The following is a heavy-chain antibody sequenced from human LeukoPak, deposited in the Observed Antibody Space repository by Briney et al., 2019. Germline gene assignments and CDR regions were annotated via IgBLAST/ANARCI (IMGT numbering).Heavy chain of an antibody. J-gene: IGHJ4*02. V-gene: IGHV3-23*01. CDR2: ISGSGRST. CDR3: AKGQRWELPLDF. CDR1: GFTFSSYA. D-gene: IGHD2-15*01. Sequence: PGGSLRLSCAASGFTFSSYAMTWVRQAPGKGLEWVSAISGSGRSTYYADSVKGRFTISRDISKGTLYLQMNSLRAEDTALYYCAKGQRWELPLDFWGQGTLVTVSS.